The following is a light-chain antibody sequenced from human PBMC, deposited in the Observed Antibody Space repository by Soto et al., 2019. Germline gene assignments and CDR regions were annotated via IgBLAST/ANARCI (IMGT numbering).Light chain of an antibody. CDR3: SSFSVASPL. CDR2: DVS. J-gene: IGLJ1*01. CDR1: SNDIGGYNY. V-gene: IGLV2-14*01. Sequence: QSALTQPPSMSGSPGQSVTISCAGTSNDIGGYNYVSWYQHHPGTAPKLIIYDVSSRPSGVSHRFSGSKSGNTASLTISGLQAEDEADYYCSSFSVASPLFGTGTKVTVL.